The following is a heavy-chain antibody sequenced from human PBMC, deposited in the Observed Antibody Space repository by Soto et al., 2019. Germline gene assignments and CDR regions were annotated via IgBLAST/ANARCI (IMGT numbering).Heavy chain of an antibody. D-gene: IGHD2-21*01. V-gene: IGHV1-2*02. CDR1: GYTFGASY. J-gene: IGHJ6*02. Sequence: QVQLVQSGPEVKTPGASVRVSCKSSGYTFGASYIHWVRQAPGQGLEWMGWVSPLSGGTNLAKRLQGRLTLTRDTSSNTVFMELRWLRADDTALYFCAREFDSGDLGLDLWGQGTTVSVSS. CDR2: VSPLSGGT. CDR3: AREFDSGDLGLDL.